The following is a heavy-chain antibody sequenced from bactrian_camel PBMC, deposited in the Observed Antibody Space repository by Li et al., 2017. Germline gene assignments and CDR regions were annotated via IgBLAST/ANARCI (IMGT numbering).Heavy chain of an antibody. V-gene: IGHV3S53*01. CDR2: IDSDGTT. CDR1: GNWHSSYG. J-gene: IGHJ4*01. CDR3: AATSRAVVVILEDWGGRLRPMKGCPEYRY. D-gene: IGHD2*01. Sequence: HVQLVESGGGSVQSGGSLRLSCTFSGNWHSSYGMGWFRQAPGKERQGVAAIDSDGTTAYAESVRGRFTISQDNAENTLYLQMNSLKPEDTAMYYCAATSRAVVVILEDWGGRLRPMKGCPEYRYSGQGTQVTVS.